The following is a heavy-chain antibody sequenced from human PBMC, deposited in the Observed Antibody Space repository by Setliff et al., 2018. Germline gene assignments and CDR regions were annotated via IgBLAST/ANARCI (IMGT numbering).Heavy chain of an antibody. V-gene: IGHV3-23*01. Sequence: PGGSLRLSCAASGFTFSTYAMSWVRQTPGKGLEWVSTISGSGDSTYYADSVKGRFTISRDNSKNTLYLQMNSLRAEDTAVYYCAQNFRVGIAAAGVDYWGQGTLVTVSS. J-gene: IGHJ4*02. CDR1: GFTFSTYA. CDR3: AQNFRVGIAAAGVDY. D-gene: IGHD6-13*01. CDR2: ISGSGDST.